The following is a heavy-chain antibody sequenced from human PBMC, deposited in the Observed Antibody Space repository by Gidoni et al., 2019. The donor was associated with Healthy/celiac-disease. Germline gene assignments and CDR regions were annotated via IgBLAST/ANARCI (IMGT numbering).Heavy chain of an antibody. Sequence: EVQLLESGGGLVQPGGSLRLSCSASGFTFSSYAISWFRQAPGKGLEWVSGMSVSGGSTYDADSVKGRFTISRDNSKNTLYLQMNSLRAEDTAVYYCAKGIGYYGSGSYKMVYYYYGMDVWGQGTTVTVSS. V-gene: IGHV3-23*01. CDR1: GFTFSSYA. CDR2: MSVSGGST. CDR3: AKGIGYYGSGSYKMVYYYYGMDV. D-gene: IGHD3-10*01. J-gene: IGHJ6*02.